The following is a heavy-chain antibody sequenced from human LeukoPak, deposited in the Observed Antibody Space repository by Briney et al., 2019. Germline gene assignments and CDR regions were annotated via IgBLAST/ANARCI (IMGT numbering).Heavy chain of an antibody. CDR1: GYNFTGYY. CDR3: AKTLYVRAVPGGLDS. V-gene: IGHV1-2*02. J-gene: IGHJ4*02. CDR2: INPNTGGT. Sequence: VASVKVSCKASGYNFTGYYLHWVRQAPGQGLEWMGWINPNTGGTNYAQKFQGRVTMTRDTSISTAYMELSRLRSDDTAVYYCAKTLYVRAVPGGLDSWGQGTLVSVSS. D-gene: IGHD3-16*01.